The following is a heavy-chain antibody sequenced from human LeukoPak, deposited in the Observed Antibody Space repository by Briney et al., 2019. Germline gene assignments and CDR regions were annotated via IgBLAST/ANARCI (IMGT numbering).Heavy chain of an antibody. CDR3: ARPEKWLGHGMDV. D-gene: IGHD6-19*01. J-gene: IGHJ6*02. CDR2: INPNSGAT. Sequence: ASVTVSCKTSGYTFSGYYMYWVRQAPGQGLEWMGRINPNSGATNYGQKFQGRVTMTRDTSISTAYMELNSLRFDDTAVYYCARPEKWLGHGMDVWGQGTTVTVS. CDR1: GYTFSGYY. V-gene: IGHV1-2*06.